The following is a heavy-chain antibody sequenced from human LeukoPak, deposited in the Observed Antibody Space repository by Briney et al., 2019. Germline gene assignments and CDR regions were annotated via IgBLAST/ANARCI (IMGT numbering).Heavy chain of an antibody. CDR2: INPNTGGT. Sequence: SVKVSCKTSGYTFTGYYMHWVRQAPGQGLEWMGWINPNTGGTNYAKKFQGRVTMTSATSISTAYMELSSLRSDDTAVYYCARAPMIVVVFPPRLDYWGQGTLVTVSS. D-gene: IGHD3-22*01. V-gene: IGHV1-2*02. J-gene: IGHJ4*02. CDR3: ARAPMIVVVFPPRLDY. CDR1: GYTFTGYY.